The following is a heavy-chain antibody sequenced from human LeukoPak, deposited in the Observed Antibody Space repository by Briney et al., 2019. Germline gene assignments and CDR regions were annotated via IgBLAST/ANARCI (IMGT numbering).Heavy chain of an antibody. CDR1: GYSIRSGYH. CDR3: ARSEINDYMNY. CDR2: INYSEKP. J-gene: IGHJ4*02. V-gene: IGHV4-38-2*02. Sequence: SETLSLTCSVSGYSIRSGYHWAWIRQPPGKGLEWIGSINYSEKPYYNPSLKSRVTISVDTSKSQFSLKMTSVTAADTAFYFCARSEINDYMNYWGQGMPVTVSS. D-gene: IGHD4-11*01.